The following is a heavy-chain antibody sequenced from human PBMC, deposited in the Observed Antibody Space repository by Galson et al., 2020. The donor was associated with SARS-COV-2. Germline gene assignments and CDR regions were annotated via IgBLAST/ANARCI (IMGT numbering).Heavy chain of an antibody. CDR1: GFTFSSYA. CDR2: ISGSGGST. CDR3: AKLRSAIRGYFDY. J-gene: IGHJ4*02. V-gene: IGHV3-23*01. Sequence: GEYLKISCAASGFTFSSYAMSWVRQAPGKGLEWVSAISGSGGSTYYADSVKGRFTISRDNSKNTLYLQMNSLRAEDTAVYYCAKLRSAIRGYFDYWGQGTLVTVSS.